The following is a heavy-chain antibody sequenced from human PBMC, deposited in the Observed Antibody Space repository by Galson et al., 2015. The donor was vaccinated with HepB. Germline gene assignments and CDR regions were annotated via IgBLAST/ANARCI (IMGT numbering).Heavy chain of an antibody. CDR1: GFTFSSFT. V-gene: IGHV3-48*01. CDR3: TRVVLSGSYWYFDF. Sequence: SLRLSCAASGFTFSSFTMNWVRQAPGKRLEWVSYISTTGTNIFYVDSVKGRFAVSRENAKNSLYLQMNSLEAEDTAIYYCTRVVLSGSYWYFDFWGQGTLVTVSS. CDR2: ISTTGTNI. J-gene: IGHJ4*02. D-gene: IGHD1-26*01.